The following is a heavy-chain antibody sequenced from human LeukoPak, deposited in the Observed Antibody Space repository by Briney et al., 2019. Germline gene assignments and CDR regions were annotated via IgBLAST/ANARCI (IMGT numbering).Heavy chain of an antibody. CDR1: GDSITTSY. Sequence: SETLSLTCTVSGDSITTSYWSWIRQLPGKGLEWIGYIYYSGNTNYNPSLRSRVTISVDTSKSQFSLHLTSVTAADTAVYYCANAREPPYRGIYYYFESWGQGTLVTVSS. CDR3: ANAREPPYRGIYYYFES. D-gene: IGHD1-26*01. CDR2: IYYSGNT. J-gene: IGHJ4*02. V-gene: IGHV4-59*01.